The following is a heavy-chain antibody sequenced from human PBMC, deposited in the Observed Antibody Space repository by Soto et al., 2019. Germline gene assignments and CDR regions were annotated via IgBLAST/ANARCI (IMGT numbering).Heavy chain of an antibody. J-gene: IGHJ6*02. V-gene: IGHV3-30-3*01. CDR1: GFTFSSYA. Sequence: PGGSLRLSCGASGFTFSSYAMHWVRQAPGKGLEWVAVISYDGSNKYYADSVKGRFTISRDNSKNTLYLQMNSLRAEDTAVYYCARVLSVTYYDFWSGYSDGMDVWGQGTTVTVSS. D-gene: IGHD3-3*01. CDR3: ARVLSVTYYDFWSGYSDGMDV. CDR2: ISYDGSNK.